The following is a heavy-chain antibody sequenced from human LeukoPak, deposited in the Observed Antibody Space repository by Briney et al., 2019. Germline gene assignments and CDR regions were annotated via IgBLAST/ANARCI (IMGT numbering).Heavy chain of an antibody. J-gene: IGHJ5*01. CDR3: ARDRSRWYNWCDS. Sequence: ASVKVSCKASGYTFTVYYMHWVRQAPGQGLEWMGWINPNSGGTNYAQKFQGRVTMTRDTSISTAYMELSRLRSDDTAVYYCARDRSRWYNWCDSWGQGTLVTVSS. CDR1: GYTFTVYY. D-gene: IGHD6-19*01. CDR2: INPNSGGT. V-gene: IGHV1-2*02.